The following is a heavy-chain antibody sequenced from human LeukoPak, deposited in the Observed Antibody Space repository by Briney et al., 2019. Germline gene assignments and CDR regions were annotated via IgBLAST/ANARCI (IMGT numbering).Heavy chain of an antibody. CDR3: ARDMMGKVTTARYYFDY. V-gene: IGHV3-30-3*01. Sequence: GGSLRLSCAASGFTFSSYAMHWVRQAPGKGLEWVAVISYDGSNKYYADSVKGRFTISRDNSKNTLYLQMNSLRAEDTAVYYCARDMMGKVTTARYYFDYWGQGTLVTVSS. J-gene: IGHJ4*02. CDR1: GFTFSSYA. CDR2: ISYDGSNK. D-gene: IGHD4-17*01.